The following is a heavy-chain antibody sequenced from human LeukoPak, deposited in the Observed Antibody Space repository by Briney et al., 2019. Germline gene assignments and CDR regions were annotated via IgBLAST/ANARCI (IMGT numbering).Heavy chain of an antibody. CDR2: IKSKTDGGTT. V-gene: IGHV3-15*01. J-gene: IGHJ4*02. CDR3: TTDSLSHYDFWSGYFLVDY. Sequence: GGSLRLSCAASGFTFSNAWMSWVRQAPGKGLEWVGRIKSKTDGGTTDYAAPVKGRFTISRDDSKNTLYLQMNSLKTEDTAVYYCTTDSLSHYDFWSGYFLVDYWGQGTLATVSS. CDR1: GFTFSNAW. D-gene: IGHD3-3*01.